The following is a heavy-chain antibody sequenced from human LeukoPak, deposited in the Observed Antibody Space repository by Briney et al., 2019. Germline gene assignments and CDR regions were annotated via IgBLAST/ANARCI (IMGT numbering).Heavy chain of an antibody. Sequence: GGSLRPSCAASGFTVSSNYMSWVRQAPGKGLEWVSVIYSGGSTYYADSVKGRFTISRDNSKNTLYLQMNSLRAEDTAVYYCARDDSRGYFDYWGQGTLVTVSS. V-gene: IGHV3-53*01. CDR3: ARDDSRGYFDY. D-gene: IGHD2-21*01. CDR2: IYSGGST. J-gene: IGHJ4*02. CDR1: GFTVSSNY.